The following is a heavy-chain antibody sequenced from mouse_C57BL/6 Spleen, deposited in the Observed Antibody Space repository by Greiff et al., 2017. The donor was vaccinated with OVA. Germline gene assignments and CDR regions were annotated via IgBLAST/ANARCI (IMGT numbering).Heavy chain of an antibody. CDR2: IYPGDGDT. Sequence: QVQLKESGPELVKPGASVKISCKASGYAFSSSWMNWVKQRPGKGLEWIGRIYPGDGDTNYNGKFKGKATLTADKSSSTAYMQLSSLTSEDSAVYFCARDGSSYVWYFDVWGTGTTVTVSS. CDR1: GYAFSSSW. J-gene: IGHJ1*03. CDR3: ARDGSSYVWYFDV. V-gene: IGHV1-82*01. D-gene: IGHD1-1*01.